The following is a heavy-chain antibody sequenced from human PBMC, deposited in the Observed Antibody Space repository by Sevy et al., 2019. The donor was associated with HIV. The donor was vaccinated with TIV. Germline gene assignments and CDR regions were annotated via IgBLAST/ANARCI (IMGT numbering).Heavy chain of an antibody. CDR3: AKRKWVSVTATGGPFDF. CDR1: GITFSDHA. Sequence: GGSLRLSCEVSGITFSDHAMSWVRQAPGKGLEWVSAISGNGDKTPYAGSVRGRFTVSRDNSKNTLYLQMDNLRTEDTAVYYCAKRKWVSVTATGGPFDFWGRGTLVTVSS. J-gene: IGHJ4*02. CDR2: ISGNGDKT. D-gene: IGHD2-21*02. V-gene: IGHV3-23*01.